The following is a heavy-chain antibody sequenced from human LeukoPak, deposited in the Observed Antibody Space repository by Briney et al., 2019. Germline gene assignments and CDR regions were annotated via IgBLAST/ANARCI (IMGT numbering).Heavy chain of an antibody. CDR3: ASHRTKTGYSSSWYAYYYYGMDV. Sequence: SETLSLTCTVSGGSVSSARAYWGWVRQPPGKGLESIGSVYYSGTNFHNPSLSSRVTMSIDTSKNQFSLKLSSVTAADTAVYYCASHRTKTGYSSSWYAYYYYGMDVWGQGTTVTVSS. V-gene: IGHV4-39*01. J-gene: IGHJ6*02. CDR1: GGSVSSARAY. D-gene: IGHD6-13*01. CDR2: VYYSGTN.